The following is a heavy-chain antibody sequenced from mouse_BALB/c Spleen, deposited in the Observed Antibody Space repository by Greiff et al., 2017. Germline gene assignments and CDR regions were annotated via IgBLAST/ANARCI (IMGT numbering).Heavy chain of an antibody. CDR1: GYTFTSYW. V-gene: IGHV1S81*02. Sequence: QVHVKQPGAELVKPGASVKLSCKASGYTFTSYWMHWVKQRPGQGLEWIGEINPSNGRTNYNEKFKSKATLTVDKSSSTAYMQLSSLTSEDSAVYYCARTPKMQDMDGGFAYWGQGTLVTVSA. J-gene: IGHJ3*01. CDR2: INPSNGRT. CDR3: ARTPKMQDMDGGFAY. D-gene: IGHD2-3*01.